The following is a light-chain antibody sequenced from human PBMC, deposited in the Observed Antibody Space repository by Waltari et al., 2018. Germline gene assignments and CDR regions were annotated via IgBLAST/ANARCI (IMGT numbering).Light chain of an antibody. CDR2: AAS. Sequence: EIVMTPSPATLSVSPGERAPLSCRASQNISTHLVWYQHNPGQAPRLLIYAASTRATGTPARFSGHGSGTEFTLTISSLQSEDFALYYCQQYNTWPSFGPGTKVDIK. V-gene: IGKV3-15*01. CDR3: QQYNTWPS. J-gene: IGKJ3*01. CDR1: QNISTH.